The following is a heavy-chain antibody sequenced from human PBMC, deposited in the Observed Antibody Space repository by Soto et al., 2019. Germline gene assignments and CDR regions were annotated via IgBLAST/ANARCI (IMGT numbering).Heavy chain of an antibody. CDR2: ISSSSDII. CDR1: GFTFSSYT. J-gene: IGHJ6*02. Sequence: ESGGGLVQAGGSLRLSCAASGFTFSSYTMNWVRQAPGKGLEWVSYISSSSDIIYYADSVKGRFTISRDNARNSLYLQMNSLRDEDTAVYYCARGTSTRDYYGMDVWGQGTTVTVSS. V-gene: IGHV3-48*02. D-gene: IGHD1-1*01. CDR3: ARGTSTRDYYGMDV.